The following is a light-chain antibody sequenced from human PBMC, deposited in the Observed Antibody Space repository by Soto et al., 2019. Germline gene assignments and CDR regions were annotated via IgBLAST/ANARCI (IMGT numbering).Light chain of an antibody. CDR3: MQSLQTPRT. CDR2: LVS. CDR1: QSLLHSNGYTY. Sequence: DVVMTQSPLSLPVTHGEPASISCKSSQSLLHSNGYTYLGWYLVKPGQSPQLLIYLVSNRASGVPDRFSGSGSGTDFTLKISRVEAEDVGIYYCMQSLQTPRTFGQGTKVEIK. V-gene: IGKV2-28*01. J-gene: IGKJ1*01.